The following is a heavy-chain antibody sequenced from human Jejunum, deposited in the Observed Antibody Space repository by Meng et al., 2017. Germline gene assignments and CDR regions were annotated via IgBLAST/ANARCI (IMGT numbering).Heavy chain of an antibody. CDR1: GFTFSSHE. CDR3: ARQMIPHSSGWYP. D-gene: IGHD6-19*01. Sequence: GGSLRLSCAASGFTFSSHEMNWVRQAPGKGLEWVSYITSSGCTIYYADSVRGRFTISRDNAKNSLFLQMNSLRAEDTAVYYCARQMIPHSSGWYPWGQGTLVTVSS. V-gene: IGHV3-48*03. J-gene: IGHJ5*02. CDR2: ITSSGCTI.